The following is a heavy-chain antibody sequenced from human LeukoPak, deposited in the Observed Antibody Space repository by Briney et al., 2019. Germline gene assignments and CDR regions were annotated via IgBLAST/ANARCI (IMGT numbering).Heavy chain of an antibody. CDR2: INSDGSST. V-gene: IGHV3-74*01. D-gene: IGHD3-22*01. Sequence: GGSLRLSCAASGFTFSSYWMHWVRHAPGKGLVRVSRINSDGSSTSYADSVKGRFTISRDNAKNTLYLQMNSLRAEDTAVYYCARGGTMIYYFDYWGQGTLVTVSS. CDR3: ARGGTMIYYFDY. J-gene: IGHJ4*02. CDR1: GFTFSSYW.